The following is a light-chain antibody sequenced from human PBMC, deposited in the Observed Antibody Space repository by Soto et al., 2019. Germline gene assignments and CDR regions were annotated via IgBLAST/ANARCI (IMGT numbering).Light chain of an antibody. CDR1: QSFSSSY. CDR3: QHYGSALFT. Sequence: EIVLTPSPGTLSLSPGESATISCRASQSFSSSYLAWYQQKPGQAPRLLIYGASSRATGIPDRFSGSGSGTDFTLTISSLEPEDFAVYYCQHYGSALFTFGPGTNVYVK. CDR2: GAS. V-gene: IGKV3-20*01. J-gene: IGKJ3*01.